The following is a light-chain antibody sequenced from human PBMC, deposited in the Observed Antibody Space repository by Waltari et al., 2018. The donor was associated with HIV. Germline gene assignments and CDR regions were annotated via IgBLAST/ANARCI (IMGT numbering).Light chain of an antibody. J-gene: IGLJ3*02. CDR1: NSNIGSNS. Sequence: QSVLTQPPSASGTPGQRVTISCSGSNSNIGSNSVYWYQQFPGTAPKLLIYRDNHRPSGVPDRFSGSKSCTSASLAISGLRSEDEADYYCAAWDHSLSARVFGGGTKMTVL. CDR2: RDN. V-gene: IGLV1-47*01. CDR3: AAWDHSLSARV.